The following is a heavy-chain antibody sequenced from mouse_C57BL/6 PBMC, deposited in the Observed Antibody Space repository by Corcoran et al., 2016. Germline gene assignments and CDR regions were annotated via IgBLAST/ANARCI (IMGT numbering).Heavy chain of an antibody. CDR2: IYPGSGNT. CDR3: ARDYDDWYFDV. CDR1: GYSFTSYY. J-gene: IGHJ1*03. D-gene: IGHD2-3*01. Sequence: QVQLQQSGPELVKPGASVKISCKASGYSFTSYYIHWVKQRPGQGLEWIGWIYPGSGNTKYNEKFKGKATLTADTSSSTAYMQLSSLTSEDSAVYYCARDYDDWYFDVWGTGTTVTVSS. V-gene: IGHV1-66*01.